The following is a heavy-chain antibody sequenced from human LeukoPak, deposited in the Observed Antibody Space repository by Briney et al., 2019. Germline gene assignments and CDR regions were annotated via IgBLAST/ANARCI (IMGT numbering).Heavy chain of an antibody. CDR2: ISSSGGST. J-gene: IGHJ1*01. Sequence: GGSLRLSCAASGFSFSSYTMHWVRQAPGKGLEYVSAISSSGGSTYYVNSVKGRFTISRDNSKNTLYLQMGGLRAEDMAVYYCARRGSYSAEYFQHWGQGTLVTVSS. CDR3: ARRGSYSAEYFQH. CDR1: GFSFSSYT. V-gene: IGHV3-64*01. D-gene: IGHD1-26*01.